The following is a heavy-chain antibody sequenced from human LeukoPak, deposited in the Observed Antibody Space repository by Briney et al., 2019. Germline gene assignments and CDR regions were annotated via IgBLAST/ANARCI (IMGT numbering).Heavy chain of an antibody. V-gene: IGHV1-8*01. CDR2: MNPNSGNT. CDR3: ARVSYDFWSGYYTEYYGMDV. D-gene: IGHD3-3*01. Sequence: ASVKVSCTASGYTFTSYDINWVRQATGQGLEWMGWMNPNSGNTGYAQTFQGRVTMTRNTSISTAYMEMSSLRSEDTAVYDCARVSYDFWSGYYTEYYGMDVWGQGTTVTVSS. CDR1: GYTFTSYD. J-gene: IGHJ6*02.